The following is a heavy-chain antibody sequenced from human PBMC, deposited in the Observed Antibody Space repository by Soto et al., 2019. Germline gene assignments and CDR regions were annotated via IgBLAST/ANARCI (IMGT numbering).Heavy chain of an antibody. Sequence: TLSLTCTVSGGSISSYYWSWIRQPPGKGLEWIGYIYYSGSTNYNPSLKSRVTISVDTSKNQFSLKLSSVTAADTAVYYCARGYLAGYSSGWHEPLYYYMDVWGKGTTVTVSS. V-gene: IGHV4-59*01. J-gene: IGHJ6*03. CDR2: IYYSGST. D-gene: IGHD6-19*01. CDR3: ARGYLAGYSSGWHEPLYYYMDV. CDR1: GGSISSYY.